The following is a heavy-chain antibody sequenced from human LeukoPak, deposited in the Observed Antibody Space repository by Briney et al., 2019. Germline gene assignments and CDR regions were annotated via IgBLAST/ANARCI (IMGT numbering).Heavy chain of an antibody. D-gene: IGHD2-15*01. Sequence: TLSLTCTVSGYSINSGYFWGWVRQPPGKGPEWIGSIFHTGDVYYNPSLRSRVTLSIDTSRNQVSLKVTSVTAADTALYYCARVVASTSIDSWGQGILVTVSS. CDR1: GYSINSGYF. CDR2: IFHTGDV. V-gene: IGHV4-38-2*02. J-gene: IGHJ4*02. CDR3: ARVVASTSIDS.